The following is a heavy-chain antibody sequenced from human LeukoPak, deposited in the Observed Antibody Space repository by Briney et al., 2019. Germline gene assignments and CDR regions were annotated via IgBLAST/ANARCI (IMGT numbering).Heavy chain of an antibody. D-gene: IGHD4-17*01. V-gene: IGHV3-30*03. Sequence: GGSLRLSCAASGFTFSSYGMHWVRRAPGKGLEWVAVISYDGSNKYYADPVKGRFTISRDNVKNLLFLQMNSLRAEDTAIYYCARDRKGRTYGDPYWFFDLWGRGTLVSVSS. J-gene: IGHJ2*01. CDR2: ISYDGSNK. CDR3: ARDRKGRTYGDPYWFFDL. CDR1: GFTFSSYG.